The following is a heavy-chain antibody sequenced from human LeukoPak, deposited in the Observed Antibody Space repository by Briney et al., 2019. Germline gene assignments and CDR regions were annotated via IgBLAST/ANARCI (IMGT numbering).Heavy chain of an antibody. V-gene: IGHV3-30-3*01. J-gene: IGHJ3*01. CDR3: ARVVA. CDR1: GFTFSSYA. CDR2: ISYDGSNK. Sequence: PGGSLRLSCAASGFTFSSYAMHWVRQAPGKGLEWVAVISYDGSNKYYADSVKGRFTISRDNSKNTLYLQINSLRAEDTAVYYCARVVAWGQGTMVTVSS.